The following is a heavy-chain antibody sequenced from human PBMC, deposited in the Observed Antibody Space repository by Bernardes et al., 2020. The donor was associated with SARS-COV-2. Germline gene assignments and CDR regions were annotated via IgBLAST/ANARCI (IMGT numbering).Heavy chain of an antibody. V-gene: IGHV1-69*13. J-gene: IGHJ6*02. CDR1: GGTFSSYA. CDR3: ARDAPVSSSPLDYYYYGMDV. D-gene: IGHD6-6*01. CDR2: IIPIFGTA. Sequence: SVKVSCKASGGTFSSYAISWVRQAPGQGLEWMGGIIPIFGTANYAQKFQGRVTITADESTSTAYMELSSLRSEDTAVYYCARDAPVSSSPLDYYYYGMDVWGQGTTVTVSS.